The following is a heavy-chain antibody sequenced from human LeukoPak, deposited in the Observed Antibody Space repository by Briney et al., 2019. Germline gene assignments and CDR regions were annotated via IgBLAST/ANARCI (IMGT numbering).Heavy chain of an antibody. J-gene: IGHJ6*03. CDR2: ISAYNGNT. Sequence: ASVKVSRKASGYTFTGYYMHWVRQAPGQGLEWMGWISAYNGNTNYAQKLQGRVTMTTDTSASTAYMELRSLRSDDTAVYYCARDVLAVAGTRYYYYMDVWGKGTTVTISS. CDR3: ARDVLAVAGTRYYYYMDV. V-gene: IGHV1-18*04. CDR1: GYTFTGYY. D-gene: IGHD6-19*01.